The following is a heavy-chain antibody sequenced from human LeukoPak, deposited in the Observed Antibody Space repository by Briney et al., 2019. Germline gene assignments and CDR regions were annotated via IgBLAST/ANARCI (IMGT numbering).Heavy chain of an antibody. J-gene: IGHJ3*02. CDR1: GFTFRSYG. V-gene: IGHV3-30*02. CDR2: IRYDGSNK. Sequence: GGSLRLSCAASGFTFRSYGMHWVRQAPGKGLEWVAFIRYDGSNKYYADSVKGRFTISRDNSKNTLYLQMNSLRAEDTAVYYCAKGRRGYSYGSNAFDIWGQGTMVTVSS. CDR3: AKGRRGYSYGSNAFDI. D-gene: IGHD5-18*01.